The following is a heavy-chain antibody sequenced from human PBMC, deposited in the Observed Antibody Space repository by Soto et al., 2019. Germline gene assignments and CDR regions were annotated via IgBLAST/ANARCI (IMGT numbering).Heavy chain of an antibody. D-gene: IGHD3-22*01. CDR2: ISGSGGST. V-gene: IGHV3-23*01. Sequence: EVQLLESGGGLVQPGGSLRLSCAASGFTFSSYAMSWVRQAPGKGLEWVSAISGSGGSTYYADSVKGRFTISRDNSKNTMYLQMNSLRAEDTAVYYRAKDMTYYYDSSGYYLDYWGQGTLVTVSS. CDR3: AKDMTYYYDSSGYYLDY. CDR1: GFTFSSYA. J-gene: IGHJ4*02.